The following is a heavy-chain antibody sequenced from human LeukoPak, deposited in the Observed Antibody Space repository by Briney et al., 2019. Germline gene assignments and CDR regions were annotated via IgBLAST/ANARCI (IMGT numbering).Heavy chain of an antibody. CDR3: ARTVEQLVPAHPYYYYYYKDV. D-gene: IGHD6-6*01. J-gene: IGHJ6*03. Sequence: SQTLSLTCTVSGGSISSGSYYWSWIRQPAGKGLEWIGRIYTSGSTNYNPSLKSRVTISVDTSKNQFSLKLSSVTAADTAVYYCARTVEQLVPAHPYYYYYYKDVWGKGTTVTVSS. CDR2: IYTSGST. CDR1: GGSISSGSYY. V-gene: IGHV4-61*02.